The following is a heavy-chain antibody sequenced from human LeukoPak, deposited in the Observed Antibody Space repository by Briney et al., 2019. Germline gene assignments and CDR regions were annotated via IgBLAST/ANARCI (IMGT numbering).Heavy chain of an antibody. CDR2: INLDGSTT. CDR1: GFAFNNYW. CDR3: LRGCGGGCCGKFES. V-gene: IGHV3-74*03. D-gene: IGHD2-21*02. J-gene: IGHJ4*02. Sequence: GGSLRLSCAASGFAFNNYWMHWVRQAPGKGLVWVSRINLDGSTTTYADSVKGRFLVSRDNAKNTLYLEMNSLRAEDTAVYYCLRGCGGGCCGKFESWGQGTLVTVSS.